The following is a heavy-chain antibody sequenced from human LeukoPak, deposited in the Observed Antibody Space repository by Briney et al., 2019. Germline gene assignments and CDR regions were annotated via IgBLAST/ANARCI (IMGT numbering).Heavy chain of an antibody. CDR2: FYIGGST. Sequence: GGSLRLSCAASGFTVSNYYMSWVRQAPGKGLEWLSVFYIGGSTYYADSVKGRLTISRDNSKNTLYLQMNSLRAEDTALYYCARGDGYNYFDSWGQGTLVTVST. V-gene: IGHV3-66*01. CDR1: GFTVSNYY. CDR3: ARGDGYNYFDS. D-gene: IGHD5-24*01. J-gene: IGHJ4*02.